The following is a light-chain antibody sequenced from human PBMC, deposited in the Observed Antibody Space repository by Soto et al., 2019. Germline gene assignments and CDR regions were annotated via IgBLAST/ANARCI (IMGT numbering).Light chain of an antibody. J-gene: IGKJ4*01. CDR1: QDTSNY. CDR3: QQYDNLPLT. Sequence: DIQMTQSPSSLSASVGDRVTITCQASQDTSNYLNWYQQKPGKAPKLLIYGASNLETGVPSRFSGSGSGTHFTFTISSLQPEDIATYYCQQYDNLPLTFGGGTKVEIK. V-gene: IGKV1-33*01. CDR2: GAS.